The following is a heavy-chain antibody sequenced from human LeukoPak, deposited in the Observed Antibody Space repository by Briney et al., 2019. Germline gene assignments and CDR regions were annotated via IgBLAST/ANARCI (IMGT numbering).Heavy chain of an antibody. CDR1: GFTFSSYA. J-gene: IGHJ4*02. Sequence: SGRSLRLSCAASGFTFSSYAMHWVRQAPGKGLEWVAVISYDGSNKYYADSVKGRFTISRDNSKNTLYLQMNSLRAEDTAVYYCAKVSIVGTTLIFDYWGQGTLVTVSS. CDR3: AKVSIVGTTLIFDY. V-gene: IGHV3-30*04. CDR2: ISYDGSNK. D-gene: IGHD1-26*01.